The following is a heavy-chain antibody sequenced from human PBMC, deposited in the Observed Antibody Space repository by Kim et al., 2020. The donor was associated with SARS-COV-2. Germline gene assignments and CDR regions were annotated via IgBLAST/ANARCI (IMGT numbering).Heavy chain of an antibody. J-gene: IGHJ4*02. Sequence: GRFTISRDNSKNTLYRQMNSLRAEDTAVYYCATGDCSGGSCYSAGYYFDYWGQGTLVTVSS. V-gene: IGHV3-23*01. D-gene: IGHD2-15*01. CDR3: ATGDCSGGSCYSAGYYFDY.